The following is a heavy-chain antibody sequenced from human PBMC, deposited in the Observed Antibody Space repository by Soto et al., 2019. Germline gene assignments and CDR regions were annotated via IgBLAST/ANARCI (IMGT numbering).Heavy chain of an antibody. V-gene: IGHV3-21*01. CDR1: GFALSTYS. D-gene: IGHD2-15*01. Sequence: EVQLVESGGRLVKPGGSLRLSCAASGFALSTYSIGWVRQAPGKGLEWVSFTFNFDGSLYYADSVKGRFAISRDNAKREVYLQRDSLRAEDTAVYYWAREEGYCGGGSCFRSAFDLWGQGTVVTVSS. CDR3: AREEGYCGGGSCFRSAFDL. CDR2: TFNFDGSL. J-gene: IGHJ3*01.